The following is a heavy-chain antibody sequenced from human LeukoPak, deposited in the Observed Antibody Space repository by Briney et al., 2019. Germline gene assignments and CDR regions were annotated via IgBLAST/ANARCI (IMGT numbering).Heavy chain of an antibody. CDR2: IYYSGST. CDR1: GGSISSYY. V-gene: IGHV4-59*01. D-gene: IGHD3-10*01. Sequence: SETLSLTCTVSGGSISSYYWSWIRQPPGKGLEWIGYIYYSGSTHYNPSLKSRVTISVDTSKNQFSLKLSSVTAADTAVYYCAREGLGASAAFDIWGQGTMVTVSS. J-gene: IGHJ3*02. CDR3: AREGLGASAAFDI.